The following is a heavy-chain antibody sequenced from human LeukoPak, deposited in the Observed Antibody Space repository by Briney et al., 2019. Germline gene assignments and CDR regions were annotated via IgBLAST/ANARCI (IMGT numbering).Heavy chain of an antibody. Sequence: GGSLGLSCAAPGLTFISNWLSWVRKAPGKGLEWVANIKQDGSEKYYLDSVKGRFTISRDNAKNSLYLQMNSLRAEDTAVYYCARGNNWNLFDYWGQGTLVTVSS. CDR3: ARGNNWNLFDY. J-gene: IGHJ4*02. D-gene: IGHD1-20*01. CDR2: IKQDGSEK. V-gene: IGHV3-7*03. CDR1: GLTFISNW.